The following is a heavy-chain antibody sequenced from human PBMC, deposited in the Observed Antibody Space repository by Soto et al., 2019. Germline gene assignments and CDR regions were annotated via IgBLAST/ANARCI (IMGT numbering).Heavy chain of an antibody. J-gene: IGHJ5*02. D-gene: IGHD3-10*01. Sequence: VESVKISCKTSGDSFTADWIGWVRELSWKCREWMGVIYSGDSTTRYRPPFQRQVTISVDKSIRTAYLQCSSLKASATAMYYCGPRKFSSPESRPWRQGTQVTV. CDR1: GDSFTADW. V-gene: IGHV5-51*01. CDR3: GPRKFSSPESRP. CDR2: IYSGDSTT.